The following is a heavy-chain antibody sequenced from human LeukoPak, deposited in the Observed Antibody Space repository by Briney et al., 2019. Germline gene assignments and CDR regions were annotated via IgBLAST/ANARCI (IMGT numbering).Heavy chain of an antibody. V-gene: IGHV3-21*04. D-gene: IGHD2-2*01. CDR1: GFTFSSYS. CDR3: AKEDIVVVPAAMRGAFDI. CDR2: ISSSSSYI. Sequence: GGSLRLSCAASGFTFSSYSMNWVRQAPGKGLEWVSSISSSSSYIYYADSVKGRFTISRDNSKNTLYLQMNSLRAEDTAVYYCAKEDIVVVPAAMRGAFDIWGQGTMVTVSS. J-gene: IGHJ3*02.